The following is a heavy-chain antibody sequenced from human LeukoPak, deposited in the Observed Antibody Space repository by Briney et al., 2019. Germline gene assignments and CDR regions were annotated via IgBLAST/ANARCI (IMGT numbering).Heavy chain of an antibody. J-gene: IGHJ4*02. CDR1: GGSISSGGYY. Sequence: PSETLSLTCTVSGGSISSGGYYWSWIRQPPGKGLEWIGYIYHSGSTYYNPSLKSRVTISVDRSKNQFSLKLSSVTAADTAVYYCARLRGWADYWGQGTLVTVSS. V-gene: IGHV4-30-2*02. CDR3: ARLRGWADY. D-gene: IGHD3-16*01. CDR2: IYHSGST.